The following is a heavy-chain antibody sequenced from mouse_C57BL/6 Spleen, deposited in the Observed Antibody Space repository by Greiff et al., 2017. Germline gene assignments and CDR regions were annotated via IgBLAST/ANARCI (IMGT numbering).Heavy chain of an antibody. V-gene: IGHV1-26*01. J-gene: IGHJ1*03. D-gene: IGHD1-1*01. CDR1: GYTFTDYY. CDR3: ARSDYYYGSSYWYFDV. CDR2: INPNNGGT. Sequence: EVQLQQSGPELVKPGASVKISCKASGYTFTDYYMNWVKQSHGKSLEWIGDINPNNGGTSYNQKLKGKATLTVDKSSSTAYMELRSLTSEDSAVYYCARSDYYYGSSYWYFDVWGTGTTVTVSS.